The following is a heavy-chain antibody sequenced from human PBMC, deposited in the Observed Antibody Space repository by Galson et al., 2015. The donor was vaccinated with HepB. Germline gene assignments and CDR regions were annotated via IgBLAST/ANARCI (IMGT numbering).Heavy chain of an antibody. Sequence: SVKVSCKASGYTFTSYDINWVRQATGQGLEWMGWMNPNSGNTGYAQKFQGRVTMTRNTSISTAYMGLSSLRSEDTAVYYCARVRVGDCSSTSCYYYYYMDVWGKGTTVTVSS. J-gene: IGHJ6*03. D-gene: IGHD2-2*01. CDR3: ARVRVGDCSSTSCYYYYYMDV. CDR1: GYTFTSYD. V-gene: IGHV1-8*01. CDR2: MNPNSGNT.